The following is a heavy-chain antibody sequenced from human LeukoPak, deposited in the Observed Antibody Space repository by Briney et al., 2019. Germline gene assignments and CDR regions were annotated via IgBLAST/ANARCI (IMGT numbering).Heavy chain of an antibody. J-gene: IGHJ6*03. CDR3: ARHGPRGAARPDYYYYYMDV. CDR2: IYYSGST. CDR1: GGSISSYY. V-gene: IGHV4-59*08. D-gene: IGHD6-6*01. Sequence: SETLSLTCTVSGGSISSYYWSWIRQPPGKGLEWIGYIYYSGSTYYNPSLRSRVTISVDTSKNQFSLELISVTAADTSVYYCARHGPRGAARPDYYYYYMDVWGKGTTVTVSS.